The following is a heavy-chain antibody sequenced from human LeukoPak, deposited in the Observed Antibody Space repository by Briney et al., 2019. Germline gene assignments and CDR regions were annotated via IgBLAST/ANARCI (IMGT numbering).Heavy chain of an antibody. CDR1: GGSISSYY. Sequence: PSETLSLTCTVSGGSISSYYWSWIRRPPGKGLEWIGYIYYSGSTNYNPSLKSRVTISVDTSKNQFSLKLSSVTAADTAVYYCARGVGATFGNWGQGTLVTVSS. V-gene: IGHV4-59*12. CDR3: ARGVGATFGN. CDR2: IYYSGST. J-gene: IGHJ4*02. D-gene: IGHD1-26*01.